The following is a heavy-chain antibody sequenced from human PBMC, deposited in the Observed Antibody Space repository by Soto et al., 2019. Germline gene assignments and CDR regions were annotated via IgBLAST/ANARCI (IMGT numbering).Heavy chain of an antibody. J-gene: IGHJ4*02. CDR1: GYNFAGYW. V-gene: IGHV5-51*01. Sequence: HGESLKISCKGSGYNFAGYWIAWVRQMPGKGLELMGIIYPSDSDTRYRPSFQGQVTISADKSISSAYLQWSSLRASDTAMYYCARGGVSTRTFVYWGQGTPVTVSS. CDR2: IYPSDSDT. CDR3: ARGGVSTRTFVY. D-gene: IGHD3-3*01.